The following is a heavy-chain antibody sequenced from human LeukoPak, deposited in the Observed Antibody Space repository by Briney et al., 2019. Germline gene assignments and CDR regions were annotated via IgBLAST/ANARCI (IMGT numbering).Heavy chain of an antibody. CDR3: ARPGPAGPFDY. J-gene: IGHJ4*02. CDR2: ISSSSSTI. Sequence: GGSLRLSCAASGFTFSGYSMNWVRQAPGKGLEWVSYISSSSSTIYYADSVRGRFTISRDNAKNSLYLQMNSLRAEDTAVYYCARPGPAGPFDYWGQGTLVTVSS. CDR1: GFTFSGYS. D-gene: IGHD2-2*01. V-gene: IGHV3-48*01.